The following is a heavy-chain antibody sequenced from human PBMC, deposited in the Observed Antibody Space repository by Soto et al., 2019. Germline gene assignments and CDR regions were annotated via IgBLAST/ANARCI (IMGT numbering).Heavy chain of an antibody. CDR2: IYPGDSDT. CDR1: GYSFTSYW. D-gene: IGHD3-10*01. CDR3: ARPSRAGYYGMDV. V-gene: IGHV5-51*01. J-gene: IGHJ6*02. Sequence: GESLKISCKGSGYSFTSYWIGWVRQMPGKGLEWMGIIYPGDSDTRYSPSFQGQVTISADKSISTAYLQWSSLKATDTAMYYCARPSRAGYYGMDVWGQGTTVTVSS.